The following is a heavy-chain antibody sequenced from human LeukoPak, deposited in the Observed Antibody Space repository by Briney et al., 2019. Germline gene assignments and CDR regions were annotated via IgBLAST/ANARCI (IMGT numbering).Heavy chain of an antibody. V-gene: IGHV3-7*01. CDR3: ARDLAVAGRYYFDY. CDR2: INEDGSEK. D-gene: IGHD6-19*01. J-gene: IGHJ4*02. CDR1: GFTFSTHG. Sequence: PGGSLRLSCAASGFTFSTHGMHWVRQAPGKGLEWVASINEDGSEKYYVDSVKGRFTISRDNAKNSLYLQMDSLRAEDTAVYYCARDLAVAGRYYFDYWGQGTLVTVSS.